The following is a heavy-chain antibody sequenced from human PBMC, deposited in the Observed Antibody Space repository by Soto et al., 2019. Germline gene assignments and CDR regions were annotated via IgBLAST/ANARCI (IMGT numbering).Heavy chain of an antibody. CDR2: IYSGGST. CDR1: GFTVSSNY. CDR3: VRDMQLWRLDS. Sequence: GGSLRRSCAASGFTVSSNYMSWVRQAPGKGLEWVSVIYSGGSTYYADSVKGRFTISRDNSKNTLYLQMNSLRAEDTAVYYCVRDMQLWRLDSWGQGTLVTVSS. J-gene: IGHJ4*02. D-gene: IGHD2-21*01. V-gene: IGHV3-66*01.